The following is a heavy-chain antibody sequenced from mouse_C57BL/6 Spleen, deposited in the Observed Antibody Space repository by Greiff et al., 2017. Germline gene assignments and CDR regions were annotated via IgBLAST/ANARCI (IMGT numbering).Heavy chain of an antibody. V-gene: IGHV1-53*01. CDR1: GYTFTSYW. J-gene: IGHJ4*01. CDR3: AKSTMVKWYAMDY. Sequence: QVQLQQPGPELVKPGAPVKLSCKASGYTFTSYWMHWVKPRPGQGLEWIGNINPSNGGTHYNEKFKSKDTLTVDNTSSTAYMQLSSLTSEDSAVYYCAKSTMVKWYAMDYWGQGTSVTVSS. D-gene: IGHD2-1*01. CDR2: INPSNGGT.